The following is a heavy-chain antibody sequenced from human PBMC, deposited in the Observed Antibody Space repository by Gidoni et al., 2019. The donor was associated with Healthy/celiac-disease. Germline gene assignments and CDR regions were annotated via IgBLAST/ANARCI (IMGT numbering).Heavy chain of an antibody. J-gene: IGHJ3*02. CDR3: AREGGDSCWGENDAFDI. D-gene: IGHD6-19*01. CDR2: NLSGGST. CDR1: GFTVSSNY. Sequence: EVQLVESGGGLVQPGGSLSLSCAASGFTVSSNYMSWVRQGPGKGLGGGLVNLSGGSTYYAEPVKGRINNPRDKSKNTVELQMNRLGAEDKAVYYCAREGGDSCWGENDAFDIWGQGTMVTVSS. V-gene: IGHV3-66*01.